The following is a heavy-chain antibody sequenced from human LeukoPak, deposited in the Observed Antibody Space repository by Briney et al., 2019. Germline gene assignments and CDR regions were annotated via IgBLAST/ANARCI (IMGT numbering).Heavy chain of an antibody. CDR1: GGSISSYY. Sequence: SETLSLTCTVSGGSISSYYWSWIRQPAGKGLEWIGRIYTSGSTNYNPSLKSRVTMSVDTSKNQFSLKLSSVTAADTAVYYCARVIPDLTGYYNWFDPWGQRTLVTVSS. CDR3: ARVIPDLTGYYNWFDP. D-gene: IGHD3-9*01. V-gene: IGHV4-4*07. J-gene: IGHJ5*02. CDR2: IYTSGST.